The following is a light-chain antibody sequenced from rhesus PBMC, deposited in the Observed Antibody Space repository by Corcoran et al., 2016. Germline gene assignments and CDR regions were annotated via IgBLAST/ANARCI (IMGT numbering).Light chain of an antibody. J-gene: IGKJ2*01. CDR2: KAS. V-gene: IGKV1-22*01. Sequence: DIQMTQSPSSLSASVGDTVTITCRASQSISSWLAWFQQKPGKATKLLIYKASTLQSGVPSRFSGSGSVTDFTLTISSLQSEDCATYHCQQYSSSPYSFGQGTKVEIK. CDR1: QSISSW. CDR3: QQYSSSPYS.